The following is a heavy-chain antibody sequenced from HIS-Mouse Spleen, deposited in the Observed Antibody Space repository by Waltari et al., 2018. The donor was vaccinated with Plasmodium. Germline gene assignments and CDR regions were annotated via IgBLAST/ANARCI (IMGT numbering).Heavy chain of an antibody. CDR2: IYYSGST. V-gene: IGHV4-59*08. CDR3: ARHIVVVPAAHAFDI. J-gene: IGHJ3*02. Sequence: QVQLQESGPGLVKPSETLSLTCTVSGGSISSYYWSWIRQPPGKGLEWIGYIYYSGSTNYNPSRKSRVTIAVDTSKNQFSLKLSSVTAADTAVYYCARHIVVVPAAHAFDIWGQGTMVTVSS. CDR1: GGSISSYY. D-gene: IGHD2-2*01.